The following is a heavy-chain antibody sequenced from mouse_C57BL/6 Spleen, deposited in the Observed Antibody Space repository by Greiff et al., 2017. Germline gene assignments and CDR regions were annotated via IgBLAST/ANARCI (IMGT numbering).Heavy chain of an antibody. CDR3: AREGIWLRQNDFDY. Sequence: QVQLQQPGAELVRPGSSVKLSCKASGYTFTSYWMHWVKQRPIQGLEWIGNIDPSDSETHYNQKFKDKATLTVDKSSSTASMQLSSLTSEDSAVYYGAREGIWLRQNDFDYWGKGTTLTVSS. CDR2: IDPSDSET. D-gene: IGHD2-2*01. CDR1: GYTFTSYW. J-gene: IGHJ2*01. V-gene: IGHV1-52*01.